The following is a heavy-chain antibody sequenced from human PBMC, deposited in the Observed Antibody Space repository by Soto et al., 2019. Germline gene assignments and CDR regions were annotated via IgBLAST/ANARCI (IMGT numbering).Heavy chain of an antibody. V-gene: IGHV4-31*03. CDR2: FYSSGSI. J-gene: IGHJ5*02. Sequence: SETLSLTCFVSGYSITAGGYYWSWSRHHPGKGLEWIGSFYSSGSIIYNPSLRSRVSISGDTSSNQFSMSLTSVTAADTARYYCARMYSSGSGWFHPWGQGTLVTVSS. CDR3: ARMYSSGSGWFHP. CDR1: GYSITAGGYY. D-gene: IGHD6-19*01.